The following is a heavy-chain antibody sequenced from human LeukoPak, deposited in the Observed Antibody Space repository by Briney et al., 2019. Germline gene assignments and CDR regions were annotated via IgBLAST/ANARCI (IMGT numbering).Heavy chain of an antibody. CDR3: ARVPGYDILTGHCYYYYYMDV. CDR2: IYYSGST. Sequence: SETLSLTCTVSGGSISSYYWSWIRQPPGKGLEWIGYIYYSGSTNYNPSLKSRVTISVDTSKNQFSLKLSSVTAADTAVYYCARVPGYDILTGHCYYYYYMDVWGKGTTVTVSS. J-gene: IGHJ6*03. CDR1: GGSISSYY. D-gene: IGHD3-9*01. V-gene: IGHV4-59*01.